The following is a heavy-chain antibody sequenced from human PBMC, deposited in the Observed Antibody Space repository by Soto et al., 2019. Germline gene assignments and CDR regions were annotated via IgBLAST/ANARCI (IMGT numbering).Heavy chain of an antibody. J-gene: IGHJ4*02. Sequence: SETLSLTCTVSGDSIGSGNKYWSWIRQAPGKGLEWIGYIFSSGTTYYNPSLKSRLTMSLDTSQNQFSLKLNSVTAADTAVYFCARTKYDSFWGGYRFDYWGQGTLVTVSS. V-gene: IGHV4-30-4*02. CDR1: GDSIGSGNKY. CDR3: ARTKYDSFWGGYRFDY. CDR2: IFSSGTT. D-gene: IGHD3-16*02.